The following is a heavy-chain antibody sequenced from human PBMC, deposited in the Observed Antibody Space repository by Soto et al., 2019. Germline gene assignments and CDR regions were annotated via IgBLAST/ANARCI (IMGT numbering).Heavy chain of an antibody. CDR3: ARELDTYGMDV. CDR2: IYRSGST. CDR1: GGSISTGSSS. J-gene: IGHJ6*02. V-gene: IGHV4-30-2*01. Sequence: SETLSLTCAVSGGSISTGSSSWSWIRQPPGKGLEWIGYIYRSGSTYYNASLKSRVIISSDRSKNQFSLKVSSVTAADTAVYYCARELDTYGMDVWGQGTTVSVSS. D-gene: IGHD5-18*01.